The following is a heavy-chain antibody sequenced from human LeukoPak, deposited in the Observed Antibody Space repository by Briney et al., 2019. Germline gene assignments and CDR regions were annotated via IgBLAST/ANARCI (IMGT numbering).Heavy chain of an antibody. CDR2: VSWNGSRT. CDR1: GFTFSNSD. V-gene: IGHV3-35*02. D-gene: IGHD1-26*01. CDR3: VRKQVKRSVGATPTPLDY. Sequence: GGSLRLSCAASGFTFSNSDMNWVHQAPGKGLEWVSGVSWNGSRTHYADSVKGQFIISRDNSRNTLYLQTNSLRAEDTAVYYCVRKQVKRSVGATPTPLDYWGQGTLVTVSS. J-gene: IGHJ4*02.